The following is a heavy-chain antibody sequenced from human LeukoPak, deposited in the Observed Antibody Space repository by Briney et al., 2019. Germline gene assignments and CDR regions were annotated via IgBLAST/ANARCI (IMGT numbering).Heavy chain of an antibody. Sequence: KPGGSLRLSSTASALTFTTSGINWVRQAPGKRLEWVASISPTGSDRYHADSIKGRFTISRDNANNFLYLRMNSLRAEDTAVYYCATETNGRHYDYWGQGTLLTVSS. CDR2: ISPTGSDR. V-gene: IGHV3-21*06. CDR3: ATETNGRHYDY. D-gene: IGHD1-14*01. J-gene: IGHJ4*02. CDR1: ALTFTTSG.